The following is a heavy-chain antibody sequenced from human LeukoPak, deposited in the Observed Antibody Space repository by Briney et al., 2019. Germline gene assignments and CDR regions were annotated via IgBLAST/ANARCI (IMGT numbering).Heavy chain of an antibody. Sequence: ASVKVSCKVSGYTLTELSMHWVRQAPGKGLEWMGGFDPEDGETIYAQKFQGRVTMTEDTSTDTAYMELSSLRSEDTAVYYCATSRPEYHYDILTGYHYRNWFDPWGQGTLVTVSS. V-gene: IGHV1-24*01. CDR3: ATSRPEYHYDILTGYHYRNWFDP. CDR1: GYTLTELS. D-gene: IGHD3-9*01. CDR2: FDPEDGET. J-gene: IGHJ5*02.